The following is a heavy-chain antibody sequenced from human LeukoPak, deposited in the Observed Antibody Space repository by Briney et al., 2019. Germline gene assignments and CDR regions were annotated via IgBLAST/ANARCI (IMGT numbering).Heavy chain of an antibody. CDR1: GGSFRGYY. D-gene: IGHD3-10*01. CDR2: INHSGST. CDR3: ARGGVVSRGAARGVSIWFDP. V-gene: IGHV4-34*01. J-gene: IGHJ5*02. Sequence: SETLSLTCAVYGGSFRGYYWSWIRQPPGKGLEWIGEINHSGSTNYNPSLKSRVTISVDTSKNQFSLKLSSVTAADTAVYYCARGGVVSRGAARGVSIWFDPWGQGTLVTVSS.